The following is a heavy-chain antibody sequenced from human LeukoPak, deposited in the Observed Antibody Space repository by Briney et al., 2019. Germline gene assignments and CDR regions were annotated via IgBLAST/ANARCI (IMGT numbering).Heavy chain of an antibody. CDR2: INPNSGGT. V-gene: IGHV1-2*02. CDR3: ARSRGGGIVVVPAAILGY. J-gene: IGHJ4*02. D-gene: IGHD2-2*02. Sequence: ASVKVSCKASGYTFTGYYMHWVRQAPGPGLEWMGWINPNSGGTNYAQKFQGRVNMTRDTSISTTYMELSRLTSDDTAGYFFARSRGGGIVVVPAAILGYWGQGTLVTVSS. CDR1: GYTFTGYY.